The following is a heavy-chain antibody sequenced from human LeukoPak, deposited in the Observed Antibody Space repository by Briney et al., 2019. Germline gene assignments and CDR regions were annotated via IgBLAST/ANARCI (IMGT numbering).Heavy chain of an antibody. CDR3: ARDTKYAFDN. Sequence: GGSLRLSCAASGFTFSHYSMNWVRQAPGKGLEWISYIGISSGNTKYADSVKGRFTISGDKAKNSVYLQMNSLRVEDTAVYYCARDTKYAFDNWGQGTLVTLSS. CDR1: GFTFSHYS. CDR2: IGISSGNT. V-gene: IGHV3-48*01. D-gene: IGHD2-2*01. J-gene: IGHJ4*02.